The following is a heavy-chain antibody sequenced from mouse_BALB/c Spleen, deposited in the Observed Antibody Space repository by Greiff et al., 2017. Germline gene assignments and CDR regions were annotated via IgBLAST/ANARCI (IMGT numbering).Heavy chain of an antibody. D-gene: IGHD2-1*01. V-gene: IGHV1-69*02. J-gene: IGHJ4*01. CDR2: IDPSDSYT. CDR3: ARWDGNYPYYAMDY. CDR1: GYTFTSYW. Sequence: VQLQQPGAELVKPGASVKLSCKASGYTFTSYWMHWVKQRPGQGLEWIGEIDPSDSYTNYNQKFKGKATLTVDKSSSTAYMQLSSLTSEDSAVYYCARWDGNYPYYAMDYWGQGTSVTVSS.